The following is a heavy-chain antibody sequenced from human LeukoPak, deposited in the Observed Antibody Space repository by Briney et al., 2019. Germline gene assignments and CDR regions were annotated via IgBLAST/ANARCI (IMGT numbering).Heavy chain of an antibody. CDR2: IYYSGST. CDR1: GGSISSYY. J-gene: IGHJ6*02. Sequence: SETLSLTCTVSGGSISSYYWSWIRQPPGKGLERIGYIYYSGSTNYNPSLKSRVTISVDTSKNQFSLKLSSVTAADTAVYYCARNYGGNSPRAYYYYYYGMDVWGQGTTVTVSS. D-gene: IGHD4-23*01. V-gene: IGHV4-59*01. CDR3: ARNYGGNSPRAYYYYYYGMDV.